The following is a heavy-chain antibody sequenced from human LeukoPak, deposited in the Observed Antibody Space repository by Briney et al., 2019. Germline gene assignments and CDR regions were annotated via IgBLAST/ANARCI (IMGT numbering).Heavy chain of an antibody. CDR3: ARRSSGYYPYFDY. D-gene: IGHD3-22*01. CDR2: IYYSGST. J-gene: IGHJ4*02. Sequence: SETLSLTCTVSGGSISSYYWSWIRQPPGKGLEWIGYIYYSGSTNYNPSFKSRVTISVDTSKNQFSLKLSSVTAADTAVYYCARRSSGYYPYFDYWGQGTLVTVSS. V-gene: IGHV4-59*08. CDR1: GGSISSYY.